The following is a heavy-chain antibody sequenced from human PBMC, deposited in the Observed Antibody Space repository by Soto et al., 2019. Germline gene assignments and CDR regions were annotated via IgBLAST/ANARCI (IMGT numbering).Heavy chain of an antibody. J-gene: IGHJ6*02. CDR1: GYSFTSYW. V-gene: IGHV5-51*01. CDR2: IYPGDSDT. CDR3: ARYLSAAAGMSYYYGMDV. D-gene: IGHD6-13*01. Sequence: GESLKISCKGSGYSFTSYWIGWVRQMPGKGLEWMGIIYPGDSDTRYSPSFQGQVTISADKSISTAYLQWSSLKASDTAMYYCARYLSAAAGMSYYYGMDVWGQGTTVTVSS.